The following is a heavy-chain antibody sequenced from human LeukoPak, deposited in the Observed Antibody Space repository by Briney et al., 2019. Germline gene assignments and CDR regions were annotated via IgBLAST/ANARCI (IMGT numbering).Heavy chain of an antibody. V-gene: IGHV1-69*13. D-gene: IGHD3-9*01. CDR3: ASGGYDISFDY. CDR1: GGTFSSYA. CDR2: IIPIFGTA. Sequence: SVKVSCKASGGTFSSYAISWVRQAPGQGLEWMGGIIPIFGTANYAQKFQGRVTITADESTSTAYMELSSLRSEDTAAYYCASGGYDISFDYWGQGTLVTVSS. J-gene: IGHJ4*02.